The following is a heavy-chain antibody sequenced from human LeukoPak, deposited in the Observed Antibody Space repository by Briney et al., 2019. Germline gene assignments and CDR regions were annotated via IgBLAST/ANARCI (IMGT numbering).Heavy chain of an antibody. CDR1: GGSISTYY. CDR2: INHSGST. V-gene: IGHV4-34*01. J-gene: IGHJ6*03. CDR3: ARHGYYYYMDV. Sequence: SETLSLTCTVSGGSISTYYWSWIRQPPGKGLEWIGEINHSGSTNYNPSLKSRVTISVDTSKNQFSLKLSSVTAADTAVYYCARHGYYYYMDVWGKGTTVTISS.